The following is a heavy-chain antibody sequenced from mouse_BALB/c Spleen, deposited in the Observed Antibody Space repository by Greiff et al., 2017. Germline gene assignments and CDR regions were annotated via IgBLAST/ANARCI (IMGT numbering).Heavy chain of an antibody. CDR1: GFTFSSYA. V-gene: IGHV5-6-5*01. CDR3: ARGGEYGNYEDY. Sequence: EVQGVESGGGLVKPGGSLKLSCAASGFTFSSYAMSWVRQTPEKRLEWVASISSGGSTYYPDSVKGRFTISRGNARNILYLQMSSLRSEDTAMYYCARGGEYGNYEDYWGQGTTLTVSS. J-gene: IGHJ2*01. CDR2: ISSGGST. D-gene: IGHD2-10*02.